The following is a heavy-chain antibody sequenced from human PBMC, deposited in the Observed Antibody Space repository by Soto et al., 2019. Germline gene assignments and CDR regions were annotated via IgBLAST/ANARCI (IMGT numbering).Heavy chain of an antibody. J-gene: IGHJ4*02. D-gene: IGHD3-10*01. CDR1: GGSISSYY. Sequence: QVQLQESGPGLVKPSETLSLTCTVSGGSISSYYWSWIRQPPGKGLEWIGYIYYSGSTNYNPSPKSRVTVAVDTAKNHFSLKLSSVTAADAAVYYCATALVRFGELLFDYGGQGTLVTVSA. CDR2: IYYSGST. CDR3: ATALVRFGELLFDY. V-gene: IGHV4-59*01.